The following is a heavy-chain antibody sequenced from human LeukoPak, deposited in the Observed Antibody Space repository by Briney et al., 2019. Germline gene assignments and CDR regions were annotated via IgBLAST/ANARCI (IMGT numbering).Heavy chain of an antibody. CDR1: GYTFTSYG. J-gene: IGHJ4*02. D-gene: IGHD1-26*01. Sequence: ASVKVSCKASGYTFTSYGISWVRQAPGQGLEWMGWISAYNGNTNYAQKLQGRVTMTTDTSTSTSYMELRSLRSDDTAVYYCARDSAGGSKFDYWGQGTLVTVSS. V-gene: IGHV1-18*01. CDR2: ISAYNGNT. CDR3: ARDSAGGSKFDY.